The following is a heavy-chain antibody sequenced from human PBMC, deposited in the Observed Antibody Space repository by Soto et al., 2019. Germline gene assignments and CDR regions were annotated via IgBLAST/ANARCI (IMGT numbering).Heavy chain of an antibody. V-gene: IGHV1-69*01. CDR3: ARVARVREDLYNDWYFDL. J-gene: IGHJ2*01. D-gene: IGHD1-20*01. CDR1: AGTFSSYA. Sequence: QVQLVQSGAEVKKPGSSVKVSCKASAGTFSSYAISWVRQAPGQGLEWMGGIIPIFGTANYAQKFQGRVTITADESTGTAYMELSSLRSEDTAVYYCARVARVREDLYNDWYFDLWGRGTLVTVSS. CDR2: IIPIFGTA.